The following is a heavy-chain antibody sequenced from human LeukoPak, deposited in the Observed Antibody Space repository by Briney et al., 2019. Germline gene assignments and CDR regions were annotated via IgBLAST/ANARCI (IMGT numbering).Heavy chain of an antibody. D-gene: IGHD6-13*01. CDR3: ARGIAAAGSGGDWFDP. CDR1: GYTFTGYY. J-gene: IGHJ5*02. CDR2: MNPNSGGT. Sequence: GASVKVSCKASGYTFTGYYMHWVRQAPGQGLEWMRWMNPNSGGTNYAQKFQGRVTMTRDTSISTAYMELSRLRSDDTAVYYCARGIAAAGSGGDWFDPWGQGTLVTVSS. V-gene: IGHV1-2*02.